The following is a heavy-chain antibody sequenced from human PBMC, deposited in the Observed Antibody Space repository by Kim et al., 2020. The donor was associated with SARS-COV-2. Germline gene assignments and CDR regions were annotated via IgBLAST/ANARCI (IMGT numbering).Heavy chain of an antibody. CDR3: AKDRLAVGYSSGWYGGGYYYYGMDV. V-gene: IGHV3-30*18. Sequence: GGSLRLSCAASGFTFSSYGMHWVRQAPGKGLEWVAVISYDGSNKYYADSVKGRFTISRDNSKNTLYLQMNSLRAEDTAVYYCAKDRLAVGYSSGWYGGGYYYYGMDVWGQGTTVTVSS. CDR2: ISYDGSNK. J-gene: IGHJ6*02. CDR1: GFTFSSYG. D-gene: IGHD6-19*01.